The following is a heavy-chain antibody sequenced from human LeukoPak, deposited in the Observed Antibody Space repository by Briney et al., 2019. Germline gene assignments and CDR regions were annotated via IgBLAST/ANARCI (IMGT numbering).Heavy chain of an antibody. CDR2: IYYSGST. J-gene: IGHJ6*02. Sequence: LRLSCAASGFTVSNSFMSWIRQPPGKGLEWIGYIYYSGSTYYNPSLKSRVTISVDTSKNQFSLKLSSVTAADTAVYYCARDRFPASSSWYYYYYGMDVWGQGTTVTVSS. D-gene: IGHD6-13*01. V-gene: IGHV4-30-4*08. CDR3: ARDRFPASSSWYYYYYGMDV. CDR1: GFTVSNSF.